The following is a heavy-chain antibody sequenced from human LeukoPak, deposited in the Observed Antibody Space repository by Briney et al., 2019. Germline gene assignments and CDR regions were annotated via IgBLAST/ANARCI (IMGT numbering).Heavy chain of an antibody. J-gene: IGHJ4*02. Sequence: SVTLSLTCTVSGGSISSSSYFWGWIRQPPGKGLGWIGSIFYSGSTYYNPSLNSRVTISIDTSKNQFSLRLSSVTAADTAVYYCARQMNTVTADYWGQGTLVTVSS. CDR3: ARQMNTVTADY. CDR1: GGSISSSSYF. CDR2: IFYSGST. V-gene: IGHV4-39*01. D-gene: IGHD4-17*01.